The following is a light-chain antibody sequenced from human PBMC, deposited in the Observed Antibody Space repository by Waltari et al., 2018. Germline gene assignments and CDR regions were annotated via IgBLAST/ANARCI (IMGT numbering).Light chain of an antibody. CDR1: QSVTKD. V-gene: IGKV3-15*01. J-gene: IGKJ2*01. CDR2: GAS. CDR3: QQYYGWPRT. Sequence: EVVLTQSPGTLSVSPGERATLPCRASQSVTKDLAWYQQKPGQAPRLLIYGASTRATLIPARFTGSRSGTEFTLTINSLQSEDVAVYFCQQYYGWPRTFGQGTKLEIK.